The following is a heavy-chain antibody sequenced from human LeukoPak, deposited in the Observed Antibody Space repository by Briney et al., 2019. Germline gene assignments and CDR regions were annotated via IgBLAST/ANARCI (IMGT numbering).Heavy chain of an antibody. CDR3: WQLVRAGYYGMDV. Sequence: ASVKVSCKSSGYTFTGCYMHWVRQAPGPGLEWMGWINPNSGGTNYAQKFQGRVTMTRDTSISTAYMELSRLRSDDTAVYYCWQLVRAGYYGMDVWGQGTTVTVSS. CDR2: INPNSGGT. CDR1: GYTFTGCY. D-gene: IGHD6-6*01. V-gene: IGHV1-2*02. J-gene: IGHJ6*02.